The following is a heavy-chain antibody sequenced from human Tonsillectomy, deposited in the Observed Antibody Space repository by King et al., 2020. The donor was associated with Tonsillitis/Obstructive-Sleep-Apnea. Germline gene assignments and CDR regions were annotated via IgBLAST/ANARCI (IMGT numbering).Heavy chain of an antibody. D-gene: IGHD6-13*01. Sequence: QLQESGPGLVKPSETLSLTCTVSGGSISSYYWSWIRQPPGKGLEWIGYIYYSGSTNYNPSLKSRVTISVDTSKNQFSLKLSSVTAADTAVYYCARETAAARSLWYFDLWGRGTLVTVSS. CDR2: IYYSGST. CDR3: ARETAAARSLWYFDL. V-gene: IGHV4-59*01. J-gene: IGHJ2*01. CDR1: GGSISSYY.